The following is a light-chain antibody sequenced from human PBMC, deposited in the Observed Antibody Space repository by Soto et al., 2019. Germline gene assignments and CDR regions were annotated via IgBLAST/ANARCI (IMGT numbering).Light chain of an antibody. CDR2: DAS. CDR3: QQYNRYPYT. Sequence: DIQMTQPPSTLSASVGDRVTITCRASQTFSYLAWYQQKPGKAPKLLIYDASTLQSGVPSRFSGSESGTEFTLTISSLQPVDFATYYCQQYNRYPYTFGQGTKLEIK. J-gene: IGKJ2*01. V-gene: IGKV1-5*01. CDR1: QTFSY.